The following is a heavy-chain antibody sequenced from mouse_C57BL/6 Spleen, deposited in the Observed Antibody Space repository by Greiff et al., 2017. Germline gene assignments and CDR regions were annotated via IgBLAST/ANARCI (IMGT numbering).Heavy chain of an antibody. CDR3: TSPITTVVAEDDY. Sequence: VQLKESGTVLARPGASVKMSCKTSGYTFTSYWMHWVKQRPGQGLEWIGAIYPGNSDTSYNQKFKGKAKLTAVTSASTAYMELSSLTNEDSAVYYCTSPITTVVAEDDYWGQGTTLTVSS. V-gene: IGHV1-5*01. CDR2: IYPGNSDT. J-gene: IGHJ2*01. D-gene: IGHD1-1*01. CDR1: GYTFTSYW.